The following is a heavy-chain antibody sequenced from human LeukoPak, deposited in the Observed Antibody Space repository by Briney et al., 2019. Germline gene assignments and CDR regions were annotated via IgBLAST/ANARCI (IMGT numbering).Heavy chain of an antibody. V-gene: IGHV3-23*01. CDR1: GFTFSNSA. J-gene: IGHJ4*02. Sequence: PGGSLRLSCAASGFTFSNSAMSWVRQAPGKGLEWVSTLSGSGITTYYADSVKGRFTISRDNSKNTLFLQMNSLRVEDTAFYYCARVDSGNYDYWGQGTLLTVSS. D-gene: IGHD1-26*01. CDR2: LSGSGITT. CDR3: ARVDSGNYDY.